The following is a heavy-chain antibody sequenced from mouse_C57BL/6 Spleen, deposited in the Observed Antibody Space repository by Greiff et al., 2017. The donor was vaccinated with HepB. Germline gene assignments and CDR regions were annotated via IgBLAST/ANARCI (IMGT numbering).Heavy chain of an antibody. V-gene: IGHV1-15*01. Sequence: QVHVKQSGAELVRPGASVTLSCKASGYTFTDYEMHWVKQTPVHGLEWIGAIDPETGGTAYNQKFKGKAILTADKSSSTAYMELRSLTSEDSAVYYCTIGPWFAYWGQGTLVTVSA. D-gene: IGHD3-3*01. CDR2: IDPETGGT. CDR1: GYTFTDYE. J-gene: IGHJ3*01. CDR3: TIGPWFAY.